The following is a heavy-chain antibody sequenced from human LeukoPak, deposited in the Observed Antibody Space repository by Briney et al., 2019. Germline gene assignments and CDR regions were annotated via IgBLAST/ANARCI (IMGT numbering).Heavy chain of an antibody. J-gene: IGHJ4*02. CDR1: GFTFSSYW. Sequence: GGSLRLSCAASGFTFSSYWMHGVRQAPGKGLVWVSRINSDGSSTSYADSVKGRFTISRDTAKNTLYLQMNSLRAEDTAVYYCARDYYDSSGYFFYWGQGTLVTVSS. D-gene: IGHD3-22*01. CDR3: ARDYYDSSGYFFY. CDR2: INSDGSST. V-gene: IGHV3-74*01.